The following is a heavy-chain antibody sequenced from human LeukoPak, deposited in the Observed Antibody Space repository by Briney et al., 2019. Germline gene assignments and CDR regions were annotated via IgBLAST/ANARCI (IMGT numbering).Heavy chain of an antibody. D-gene: IGHD6-13*01. J-gene: IGHJ4*02. CDR3: ARAAAGTFVF. V-gene: IGHV3-30*02. CDR2: IRYDGSNK. CDR1: GFTFSTYG. Sequence: GGSLRLSCAASGFTFSTYGIHWVRQAPGKGLEWVAFIRYDGSNKYYADSVKGRFTISRDNAKNSLYLQMNSLRAEDTAVYYCARAAAGTFVFWGQGTLVTVSS.